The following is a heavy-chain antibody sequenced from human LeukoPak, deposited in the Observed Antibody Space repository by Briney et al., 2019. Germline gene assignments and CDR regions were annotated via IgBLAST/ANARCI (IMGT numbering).Heavy chain of an antibody. D-gene: IGHD2-2*01. CDR2: ISYDGSNK. Sequence: GGSLRLSCAASGFSFSRYDIHWVRQAPGKGLEWVTVISYDGSNKYYADSVRGRFTISRDNSKNTLYLQMNSLRVEDTALYYCARADVVVPAAADFWGQGTAVTVSS. V-gene: IGHV3-30-3*01. CDR1: GFSFSRYD. CDR3: ARADVVVPAAADF. J-gene: IGHJ4*02.